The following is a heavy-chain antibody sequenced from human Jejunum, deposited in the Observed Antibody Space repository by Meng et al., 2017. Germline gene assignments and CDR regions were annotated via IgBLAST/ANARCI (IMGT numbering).Heavy chain of an antibody. Sequence: QVQLGQSGVEVQKPGASVKVSCKASGYTFTTYLIHWVRQAPGQGLEYMGIISPSSDYTKYAQKFKGRVTMTRDMSTSTVYMELSSLRSEDTAVYYCTREAPGTYWFDPWGQGTLVTVSS. CDR2: ISPSSDYT. CDR3: TREAPGTYWFDP. V-gene: IGHV1-46*01. CDR1: GYTFTTYL. J-gene: IGHJ5*02.